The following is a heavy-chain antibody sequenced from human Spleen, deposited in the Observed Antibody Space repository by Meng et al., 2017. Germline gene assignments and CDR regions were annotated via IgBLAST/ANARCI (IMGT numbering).Heavy chain of an antibody. Sequence: QGQLVQSGAEGKKPGASVKVSCKASGYTFTGYYLHWVRQAPGQGLEWMGWINPNSDGTNYAQKFQGRVTMTRDTSISTAYMELSSLRSDDTAVYYCARLRDSSGWPEHFQHWGQGTLVTVSS. CDR1: GYTFTGYY. CDR2: INPNSDGT. CDR3: ARLRDSSGWPEHFQH. V-gene: IGHV1-2*02. D-gene: IGHD6-19*01. J-gene: IGHJ1*01.